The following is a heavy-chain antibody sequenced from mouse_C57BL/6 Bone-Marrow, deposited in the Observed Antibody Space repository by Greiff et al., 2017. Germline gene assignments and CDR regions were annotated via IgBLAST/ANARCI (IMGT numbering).Heavy chain of an antibody. J-gene: IGHJ1*03. CDR1: GYTFTSYG. CDR3: ARRVTTVVAKTAYWYFDV. Sequence: QVQLQQSGAELARPGASVKLSCKASGYTFTSYGISWVKQRTGQGLEWIGEIYPRSGNTYYNEKFKGKATLTADKSSSTAYMGLRSLTSEDSAVYFCARRVTTVVAKTAYWYFDVWGTGTTVTVSS. D-gene: IGHD1-1*01. CDR2: IYPRSGNT. V-gene: IGHV1-81*01.